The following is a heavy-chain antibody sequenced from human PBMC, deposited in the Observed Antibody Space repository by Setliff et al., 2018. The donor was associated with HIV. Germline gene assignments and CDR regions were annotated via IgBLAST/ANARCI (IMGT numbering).Heavy chain of an antibody. J-gene: IGHJ6*03. CDR2: IYATGST. D-gene: IGHD3-10*01. CDR1: GGSIRSRDYS. V-gene: IGHV4-61*09. CDR3: ARHVEYMVRGVITHYYYYYMDV. Sequence: PSETLSLTCTVSGGSIRSRDYSWGWIRQPAGKGPEWIGHIYATGSTNYNPSLKSRLTISVDTSKNQFSLKLSSVTAADTAVYYCARHVEYMVRGVITHYYYYYMDVWGKGTTVTVSS.